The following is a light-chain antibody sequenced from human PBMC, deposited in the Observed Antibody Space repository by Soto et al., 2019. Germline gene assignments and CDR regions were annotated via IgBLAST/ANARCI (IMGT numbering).Light chain of an antibody. J-gene: IGKJ1*01. CDR3: QQYGSSGT. V-gene: IGKV3-20*01. CDR2: GAS. CDR1: QSVSNNY. Sequence: EIVLTQSPRTLSLSPGERAPLSCRASQSVSNNYLAWYQQKPGQAPRLLIYGASNRATGIPDRFSGSGSGTDFTLTISRLEPEDFAVYYCQQYGSSGTFGQGTKVDI.